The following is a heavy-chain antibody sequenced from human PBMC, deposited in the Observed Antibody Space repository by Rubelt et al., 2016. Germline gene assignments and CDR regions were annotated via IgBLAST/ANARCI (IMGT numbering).Heavy chain of an antibody. V-gene: IGHV1-3*01. D-gene: IGHD6-19*01. J-gene: IGHJ4*02. Sequence: QVQLVQSGAEVKKPGASVKVSCKASGYTFTSQAMHWVRQAPGRRLEWMGWINAGNGHIKYSMNFQGAVTLTGDTSASTAFMELSSLTSADTAVYYCAWLGYSSGRLYWGQGLLVTVSS. CDR3: AWLGYSSGRLY. CDR1: GYTFTSQA. CDR2: INAGNGHI.